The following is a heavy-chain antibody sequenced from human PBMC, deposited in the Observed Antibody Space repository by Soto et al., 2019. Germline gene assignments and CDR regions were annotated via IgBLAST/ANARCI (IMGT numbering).Heavy chain of an antibody. V-gene: IGHV4-31*03. Sequence: PSETLSLTSTVSGGSISSGGYYWSWIGQHPGKGLEWIGYIYYSGSTYYNPSLKSRVTISVDTSKNQFSLKLSSVTAADTAVYYCARDHGGTGEIDYWGQGTLVTVSS. J-gene: IGHJ4*02. CDR1: GGSISSGGYY. CDR3: ARDHGGTGEIDY. D-gene: IGHD3-10*01. CDR2: IYYSGST.